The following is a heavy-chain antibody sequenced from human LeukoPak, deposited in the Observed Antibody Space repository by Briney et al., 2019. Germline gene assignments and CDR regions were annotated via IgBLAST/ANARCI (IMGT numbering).Heavy chain of an antibody. J-gene: IGHJ4*02. CDR2: IYHSGST. CDR1: GGSISSSNW. D-gene: IGHD3-22*01. Sequence: PSGTLSLTCAVSGGSISSSNWWSWVRQPPGKGLEWIGEIYHSGSTNYNPSLKSRVTISVDKSKNQFSLKLSSVTAADTAVYYCARYYYDSSGYRPFDYWGQGTLVTVSS. CDR3: ARYYYDSSGYRPFDY. V-gene: IGHV4-4*02.